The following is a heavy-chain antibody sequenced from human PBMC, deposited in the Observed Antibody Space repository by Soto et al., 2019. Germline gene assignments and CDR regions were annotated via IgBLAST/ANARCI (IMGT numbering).Heavy chain of an antibody. J-gene: IGHJ5*02. CDR1: GGSFSGYY. CDR3: ARVEVYYVTRNQYNWFDP. CDR2: INHSGST. Sequence: SETLSLTCAVYGGSFSGYYWSWIRQPPGKGLEWIGEINHSGSTNYNPSLKSRVTISVDTSKNQFSLKLSSVTAADTAVYYCARVEVYYVTRNQYNWFDPWGQGTLVTVSS. D-gene: IGHD3-10*02. V-gene: IGHV4-34*01.